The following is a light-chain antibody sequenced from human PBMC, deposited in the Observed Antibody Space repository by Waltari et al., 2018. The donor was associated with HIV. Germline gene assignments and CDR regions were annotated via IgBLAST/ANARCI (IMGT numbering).Light chain of an antibody. Sequence: QSALTQPASVSGSPGQSITISCTGTSSDVGAYEYVSWYQQHPGKVPKLLIYDVYKLPSRSSNRCSGSRSGNTASLTISVLQAEDEAAYYCASFTSVRLKVCGTGTKVTVL. CDR1: SSDVGAYEY. V-gene: IGLV2-14*03. J-gene: IGLJ1*01. CDR2: DVY. CDR3: ASFTSVRLKV.